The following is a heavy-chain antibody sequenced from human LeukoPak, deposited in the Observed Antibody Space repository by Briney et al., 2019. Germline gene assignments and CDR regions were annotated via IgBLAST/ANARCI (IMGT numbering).Heavy chain of an antibody. CDR3: AKDLETINPTMD. CDR1: GFAFSSHA. V-gene: IGHV3-23*01. CDR2: IGGSGKNT. J-gene: IGHJ4*02. Sequence: GGSLRLSCAASGFAFSSHAMSWVRQAPGKGLEWVSSIGGSGKNTFYADAVKGRFTISRDNSKDTLYLQMNSLRAEDTAVYYCAKDLETINPTMDWGQGTLVTVSS. D-gene: IGHD3-10*01.